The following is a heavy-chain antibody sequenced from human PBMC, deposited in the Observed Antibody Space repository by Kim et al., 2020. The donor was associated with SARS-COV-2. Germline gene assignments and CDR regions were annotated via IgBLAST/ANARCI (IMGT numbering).Heavy chain of an antibody. V-gene: IGHV3-23*01. J-gene: IGHJ2*01. CDR3: AKRLQQWLVHWYFDL. Sequence: DSVKGRFTISRDNATNTLYMQMNRLRAEDTAVYYCAKRLQQWLVHWYFDLWGRGTLVTVSS. D-gene: IGHD6-19*01.